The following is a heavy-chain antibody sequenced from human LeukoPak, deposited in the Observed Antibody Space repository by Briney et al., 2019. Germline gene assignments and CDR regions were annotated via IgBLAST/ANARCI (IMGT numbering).Heavy chain of an antibody. D-gene: IGHD1-1*01. J-gene: IGHJ4*02. V-gene: IGHV3-30*04. CDR2: ISYDGSNK. CDR1: GFTFSSYA. Sequence: GGSLRLSCAASGFTFSSYAMHGVRQAPGKGLEGVAVISYDGSNKYYADSVKGRFTISRDNSKNTLYLQMNSLRAEDTAVYYCARDRLETLDYWGQGTLVTVSS. CDR3: ARDRLETLDY.